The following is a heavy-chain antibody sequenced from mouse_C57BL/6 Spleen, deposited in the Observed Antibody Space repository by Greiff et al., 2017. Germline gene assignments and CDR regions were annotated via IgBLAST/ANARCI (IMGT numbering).Heavy chain of an antibody. J-gene: IGHJ4*01. V-gene: IGHV1-69*01. D-gene: IGHD3-2*02. CDR1: GYTFTSYW. CDR2: IDPSDSYT. CDR3: ARFDSSGYVGYAMDY. Sequence: QVQLQQPGAELVMPGASVKLSCKASGYTFTSYWMHWVKQRPGQGLEWIGEIDPSDSYTNYNQKFKGKSTLTVDKSSSTAYMQLSSLTSEDSAVYYCARFDSSGYVGYAMDYWGQGTSVTVSS.